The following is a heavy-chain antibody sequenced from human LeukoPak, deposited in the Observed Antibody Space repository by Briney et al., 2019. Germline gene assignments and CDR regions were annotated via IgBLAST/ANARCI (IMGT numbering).Heavy chain of an antibody. CDR1: GGSINSNNYY. CDR3: ARQGYSSGWDDY. D-gene: IGHD6-19*01. J-gene: IGHJ4*02. CDR2: IYDSGST. V-gene: IGHV4-39*01. Sequence: SETLSLTCTVSGGSINSNNYYWGWIRQPPGKGLEWIGSIYDSGSTYYNPSLKSRVTIAVDTSKNQFSLRLSSVTAADTAIYYCARQGYSSGWDDYWGQGTLVTVSS.